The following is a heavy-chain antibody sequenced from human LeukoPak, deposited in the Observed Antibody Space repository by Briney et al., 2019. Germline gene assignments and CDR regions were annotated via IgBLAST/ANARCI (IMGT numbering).Heavy chain of an antibody. CDR3: ARQLYSSGWHVDY. D-gene: IGHD6-19*01. J-gene: IGHJ4*02. Sequence: SETLSLTCTVSGGSISSSSYYWGWIRQPPGKGLEWIGSIYYSGSTYYNPSLKSRVTISVDTSKNQFSLKLSSVTAADTVVYYCARQLYSSGWHVDYWGQGTLVTVSS. CDR1: GGSISSSSYY. V-gene: IGHV4-39*01. CDR2: IYYSGST.